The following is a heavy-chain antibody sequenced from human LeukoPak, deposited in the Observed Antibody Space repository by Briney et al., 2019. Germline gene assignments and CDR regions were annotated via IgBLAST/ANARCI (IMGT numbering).Heavy chain of an antibody. CDR1: GFTFSSSW. CDR3: ARGSLAVAGDY. CDR2: IKGDGSDK. J-gene: IGHJ4*02. Sequence: GGSLRLSCAASGFTFSSSWMTWVRQAPGKGLEWLANIKGDGSDKNYVDSVKGRFTISRDNAKNSLYLQMNSLRAEDTAVYYCARGSLAVAGDYWGQGTLVTVSS. V-gene: IGHV3-7*01. D-gene: IGHD6-19*01.